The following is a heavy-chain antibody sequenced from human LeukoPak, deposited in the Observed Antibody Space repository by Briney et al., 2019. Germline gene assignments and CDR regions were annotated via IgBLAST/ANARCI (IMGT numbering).Heavy chain of an antibody. D-gene: IGHD2-21*01. Sequence: GGSLSLSCVASGCIFGNYATSWVRQARGKGLQWVTQISGAGGATWYAGFARDSFTTSRDNSKKTLYMQMSGLRVEDTSMYYCVKDPRDTYGTNWFVSWGQGTLLIVSS. CDR1: GCIFGNYA. V-gene: IGHV3-23*01. J-gene: IGHJ5*01. CDR3: VKDPRDTYGTNWFVS. CDR2: ISGAGGAT.